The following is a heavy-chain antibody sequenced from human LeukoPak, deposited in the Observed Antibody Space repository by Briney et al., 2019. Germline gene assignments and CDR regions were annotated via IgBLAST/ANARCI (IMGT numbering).Heavy chain of an antibody. Sequence: GGSLRLSCAASGFTFSSYAMHWVRQAPGKGQEWVAVISYDGSNKYYADSVKGRFTISRDNSKNTLYLQMNSLRAEDTAVYYCARDPRYYDSSGYLDYWGQGTLVTVSS. V-gene: IGHV3-30-3*01. CDR2: ISYDGSNK. J-gene: IGHJ4*02. D-gene: IGHD3-22*01. CDR1: GFTFSSYA. CDR3: ARDPRYYDSSGYLDY.